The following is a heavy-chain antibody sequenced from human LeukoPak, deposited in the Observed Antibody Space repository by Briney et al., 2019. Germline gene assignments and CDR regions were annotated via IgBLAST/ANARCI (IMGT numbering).Heavy chain of an antibody. CDR2: IRYDGSNQ. Sequence: PGGSLRLSCAASGFTFSSYGMHWVRQAPGKGLEWVAFIRYDGSNQYYTNSVKGRFTISRDISKNTLFLQMNTLRAEDTAVYYCAKGSKWWELPPTDYWGQGTLVIVSS. D-gene: IGHD1-26*01. CDR1: GFTFSSYG. V-gene: IGHV3-30*02. CDR3: AKGSKWWELPPTDY. J-gene: IGHJ4*02.